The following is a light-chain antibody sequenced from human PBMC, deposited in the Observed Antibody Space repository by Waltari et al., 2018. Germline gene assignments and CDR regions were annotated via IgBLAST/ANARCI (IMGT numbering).Light chain of an antibody. CDR1: QSLSSY. CDR3: QQRSNWPPGLS. V-gene: IGKV3-11*01. J-gene: IGKJ4*01. CDR2: DAS. Sequence: EPVLTQSPATLSLSPGERATLSCRASQSLSSYLAWYQQKPGQAPRLLIFDASNRATGIPARFSGSGSGTDFTLTISSLEPEDFAVYYCQQRSNWPPGLSFGGGTKVEIK.